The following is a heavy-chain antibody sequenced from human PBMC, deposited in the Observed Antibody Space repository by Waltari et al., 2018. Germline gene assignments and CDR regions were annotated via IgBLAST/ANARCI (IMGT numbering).Heavy chain of an antibody. J-gene: IGHJ3*02. CDR1: GGSFSGYY. Sequence: QVQLQQWGAGLLKPSETLSLTCAVYGGSFSGYYWSWIRQPPGKGLEWIGEMNHSGSTNYNPSLKSRVTISVDTSKNQFSLRLSSVTAADTAVYYCARITTVTTSAFDIWGQGTMVTVSS. D-gene: IGHD4-17*01. CDR3: ARITTVTTSAFDI. V-gene: IGHV4-34*01. CDR2: MNHSGST.